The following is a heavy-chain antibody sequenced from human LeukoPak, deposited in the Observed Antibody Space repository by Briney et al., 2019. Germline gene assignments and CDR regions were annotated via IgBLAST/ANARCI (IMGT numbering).Heavy chain of an antibody. CDR1: GYTFTSYG. V-gene: IGHV1-18*01. CDR2: ISAYNGNT. Sequence: ASVKVSCKASGYTFTSYGISWVRQAPGQGLEWMGWISAYNGNTKYAQKLQGRVTMTTDTSTGTAYMELRSLRSDDTAMYYCARIPVYYDSSGDFDYWGQGTLVTVSS. D-gene: IGHD3-22*01. CDR3: ARIPVYYDSSGDFDY. J-gene: IGHJ4*02.